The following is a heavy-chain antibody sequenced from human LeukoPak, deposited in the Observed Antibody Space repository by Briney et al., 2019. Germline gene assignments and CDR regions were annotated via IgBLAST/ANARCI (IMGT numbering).Heavy chain of an antibody. CDR2: IYYSGST. Sequence: SETLSLTCTVSGGSISSYYWSWIRQPPGKGLEWIGYIYYSGSTNYNPSLKSRVTISVDTSKNQFSLKLSSVTAADTAVYYCARDPGYSSGWYFDYWGQGTLVTVSS. J-gene: IGHJ4*02. CDR3: ARDPGYSSGWYFDY. CDR1: GGSISSYY. V-gene: IGHV4-59*01. D-gene: IGHD6-19*01.